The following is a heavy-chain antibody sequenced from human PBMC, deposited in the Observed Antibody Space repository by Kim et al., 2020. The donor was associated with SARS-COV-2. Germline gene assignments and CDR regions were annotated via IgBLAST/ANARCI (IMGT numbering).Heavy chain of an antibody. CDR1: GFTFSSYA. J-gene: IGHJ4*02. CDR3: ARVKTRITMVRGVSDY. V-gene: IGHV3-30*04. Sequence: GGSLRLSCAASGFTFSSYAMHWVRQAPGKGLEWVAVISYDGSNKYYADSVKGRFTISRDNSKNTLYLQMNSLRAEDTAVYYCARVKTRITMVRGVSDYWGQGTLVTVSS. D-gene: IGHD3-10*01. CDR2: ISYDGSNK.